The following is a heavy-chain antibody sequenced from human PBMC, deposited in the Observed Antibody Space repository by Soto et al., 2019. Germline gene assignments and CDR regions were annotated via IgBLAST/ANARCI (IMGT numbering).Heavy chain of an antibody. D-gene: IGHD2-15*01. CDR1: GFTFSSYS. J-gene: IGHJ6*03. CDR2: ISSSSSTI. CDR3: ARVARYCSGGSCYSGNYYYYMDV. V-gene: IGHV3-48*01. Sequence: GGSLRLSCAASGFTFSSYSMNWVRQAPGKGLEWVSYISSSSSTIYYADSVKGRFTISRDNAKNSLYLQMNSLRAEDTAVYYCARVARYCSGGSCYSGNYYYYMDVWGKGTTVTVSS.